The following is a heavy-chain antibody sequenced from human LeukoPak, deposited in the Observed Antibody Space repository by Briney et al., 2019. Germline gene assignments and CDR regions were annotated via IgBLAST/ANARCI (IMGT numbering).Heavy chain of an antibody. CDR3: ARGGYCSSSICYSLNAFDI. V-gene: IGHV3-48*03. J-gene: IGHJ3*02. CDR1: GFTFSSYE. D-gene: IGHD2-2*01. Sequence: PGGSRRLSCVASGFTFSSYEMNWVRQAPGKGLEWVAYISTGGSTIYYADSVKGRFTISRDNAKNSLYLQMNSLRAEDTAVYYCARGGYCSSSICYSLNAFDIWGQGTMFTVSS. CDR2: ISTGGSTI.